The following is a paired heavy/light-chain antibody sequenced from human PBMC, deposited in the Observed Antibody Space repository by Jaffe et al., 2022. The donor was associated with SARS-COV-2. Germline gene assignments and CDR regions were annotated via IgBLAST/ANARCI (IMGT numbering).Light chain of an antibody. Sequence: QTVVTQEPSFSVSPGGTVTLTCGLRSGSVSTSHYPSWYQQTPGQAPRTLIYNTNSRSSGVPDRFSGSILGNKAALTITGAQPDDESNYYCVLCVGGGIWVFGGGTKLTVL. CDR1: SGSVSTSHY. V-gene: IGLV8-61*01. CDR3: VLCVGGGIWV. J-gene: IGLJ3*02. CDR2: NTN.
Heavy chain of an antibody. J-gene: IGHJ4*02. CDR2: IAYDGGNK. CDR1: GFTFSRYP. CDR3: ARGYCSGSSCFVGLSPLDS. V-gene: IGHV3-30*04. Sequence: QVQLVQSGGGVVQPGGSLRLSCAASGFTFSRYPMHWVRQAPGKGLAWVAAIAYDGGNKYYTDSVRGRFTISRDNSKNTLLLQMNSLTAEDTAVYYCARGYCSGSSCFVGLSPLDSWGQGTLVTVSS. D-gene: IGHD2-2*01.